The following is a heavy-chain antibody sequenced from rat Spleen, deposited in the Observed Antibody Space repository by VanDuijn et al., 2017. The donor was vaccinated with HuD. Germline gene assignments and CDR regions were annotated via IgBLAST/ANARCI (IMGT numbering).Heavy chain of an antibody. CDR2: ISTGGGNT. V-gene: IGHV5S13*01. J-gene: IGHJ2*01. CDR1: GFTFSPFA. D-gene: IGHD1-9*01. CDR3: ARHRDTTGILDY. Sequence: EVQLVESGGGLVQPGGSMKLSCAVSGFTFSPFAMAWVRQAPTKGLEWVASISTGGGNTYYRDSVKGRFTIARDNAKNTQYLQMDSLRSEDTATYYCARHRDTTGILDYWGQGVMVTVSS.